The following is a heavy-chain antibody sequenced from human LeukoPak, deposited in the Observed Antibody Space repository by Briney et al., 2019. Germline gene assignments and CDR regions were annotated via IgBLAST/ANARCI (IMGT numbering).Heavy chain of an antibody. CDR3: AKDGFFGVVSPDAFDI. D-gene: IGHD3-3*01. J-gene: IGHJ3*02. CDR1: GFTFSSYA. Sequence: PGGSLRLSCAASGFTFSSYAMSWVRQAPGKGLEWVSAISGSGGSTYYADSVKGRFTISRDNSKNTLYLQMNSLRAEDTAVYYCAKDGFFGVVSPDAFDIWGQGTMVTVSS. V-gene: IGHV3-23*01. CDR2: ISGSGGST.